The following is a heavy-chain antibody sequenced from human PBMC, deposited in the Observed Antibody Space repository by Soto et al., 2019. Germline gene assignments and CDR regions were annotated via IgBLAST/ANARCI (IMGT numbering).Heavy chain of an antibody. CDR2: IYRTGHT. D-gene: IGHD2-2*01. Sequence: SETLALTCAVSGGSVNRGGYSWSWIRQTPGKGLEWPAYIYRTGHTIYNPSLSSRATISLDEPNNQFSLHLTSVTAADTAVYYCARSIVTPSAMFDHWGQGLLVTVSS. CDR1: GGSVNRGGYS. V-gene: IGHV4-30-2*01. CDR3: ARSIVTPSAMFDH. J-gene: IGHJ5*02.